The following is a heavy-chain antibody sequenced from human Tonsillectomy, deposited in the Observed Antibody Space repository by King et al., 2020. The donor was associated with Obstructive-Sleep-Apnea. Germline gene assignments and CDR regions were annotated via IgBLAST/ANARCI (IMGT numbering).Heavy chain of an antibody. CDR3: ASGSGATAVNWFVH. CDR2: INHSGST. CDR1: GGSFSDYY. D-gene: IGHD6-13*01. Sequence: VQLQQWGAGLLKPSETLSLTCAVFGGSFSDYYWSWIRQPPGKGLEWIVEINHSGSTNYNPSLKSRVTISVDTSKNQFSLKLSSVTAADTAAYYLASGSGATAVNWFVHWGQGTLVTVSS. V-gene: IGHV4-34*01. J-gene: IGHJ5*02.